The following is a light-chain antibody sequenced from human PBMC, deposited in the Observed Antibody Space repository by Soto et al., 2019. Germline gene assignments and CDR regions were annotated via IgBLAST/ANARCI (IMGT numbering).Light chain of an antibody. CDR2: AAS. CDR3: QQSFSPLLT. J-gene: IGKJ4*01. V-gene: IGKV1-5*01. Sequence: DIQMTQSPSTLSASVGDRVTITCRASQSISSWLAWYQQKPGKAPKVLIYAASTLQSGVPSRFSGSASGAEFTLTISNLQSEDFATYYCQQSFSPLLTFGGGTKVDI. CDR1: QSISSW.